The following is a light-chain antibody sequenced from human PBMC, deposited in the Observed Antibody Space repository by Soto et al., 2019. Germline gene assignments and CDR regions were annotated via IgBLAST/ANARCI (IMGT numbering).Light chain of an antibody. CDR1: SSDIGAYNY. Sequence: QSVLTQPPSASGSPGQSVTISCTGTSSDIGAYNYVSWYQQHPGKAPKLMIYEVSKRPSWVPDRFSGSKSGNTASLTVSGLQAEDEADYYCTSHAGSINLVFGGGTKLTVL. J-gene: IGLJ2*01. V-gene: IGLV2-8*01. CDR3: TSHAGSINLV. CDR2: EVS.